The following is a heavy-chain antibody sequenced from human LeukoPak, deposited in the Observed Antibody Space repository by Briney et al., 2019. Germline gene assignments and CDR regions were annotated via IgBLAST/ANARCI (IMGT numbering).Heavy chain of an antibody. J-gene: IGHJ4*02. CDR3: ARDCSSTSCFDY. D-gene: IGHD2-2*01. CDR2: IYYSGST. Sequence: SETLSLTCTVSGGSISSGGYYWSWIRQHPGKGLEWIRYIYYSGSTYYNPSLKSRVTISVDTSKNQFSLKLSSVTAADTAVYYCARDCSSTSCFDYWGQGTLVTVSS. CDR1: GGSISSGGYY. V-gene: IGHV4-31*03.